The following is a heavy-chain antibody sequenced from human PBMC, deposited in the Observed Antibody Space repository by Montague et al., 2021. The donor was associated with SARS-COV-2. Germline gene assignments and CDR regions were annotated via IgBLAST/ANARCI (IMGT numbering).Heavy chain of an antibody. Sequence: TLSLTCTVSGGSISSGGYYWSWIRQHPGKGLEWIGYIYYSGSTYYNPSLKSRVTISVDTSKNQFYLKLSSVTAADTAVYYCARVRGLTIFGVVGPFDYWGQGTLVTASS. J-gene: IGHJ4*02. CDR2: IYYSGST. D-gene: IGHD3-3*01. CDR3: ARVRGLTIFGVVGPFDY. CDR1: GGSISSGGYY. V-gene: IGHV4-31*03.